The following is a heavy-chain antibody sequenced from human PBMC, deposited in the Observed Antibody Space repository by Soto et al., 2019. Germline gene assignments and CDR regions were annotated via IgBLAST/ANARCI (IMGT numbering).Heavy chain of an antibody. Sequence: EVPLVESGGGLVQPGGSLRLSYAASGFTFSRYAMHWVRQAPGKGLEYVSPISSNGGSTYYANSVKGRFTISRDNSKTTLYLQMGSLRPEDTAVYYCAGGGRGYEFDYWGQGTLVTVSS. CDR2: ISSNGGST. CDR1: GFTFSRYA. D-gene: IGHD5-12*01. CDR3: AGGGRGYEFDY. V-gene: IGHV3-64*01. J-gene: IGHJ4*02.